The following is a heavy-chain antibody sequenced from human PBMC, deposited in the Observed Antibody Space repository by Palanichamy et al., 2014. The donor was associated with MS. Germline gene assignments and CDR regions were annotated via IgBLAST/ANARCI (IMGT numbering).Heavy chain of an antibody. V-gene: IGHV4-34*01. CDR1: GSSLTGYF. D-gene: IGHD6-19*01. Sequence: QVQLQQWGAGLLKQSETLSLTCGVSGSSLTGYFWSWIRQTPGTGLEWIGQIDYSGNIKYSVSLKSRVTISVDRSKNQFSLNLTSVTAADTAIYYCAKNNGWSQGYWGQGILVTVSS. CDR3: AKNNGWSQGY. J-gene: IGHJ4*02. CDR2: IDYSGNI.